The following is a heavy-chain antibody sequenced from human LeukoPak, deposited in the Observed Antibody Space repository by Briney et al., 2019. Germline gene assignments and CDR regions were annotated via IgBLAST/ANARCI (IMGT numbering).Heavy chain of an antibody. J-gene: IGHJ6*02. CDR2: IIPIFGTA. CDR3: ARDIVVVVAVGYYYYGMDV. V-gene: IGHV1-69*13. Sequence: SVKVSCKASGGTFTSYAISWVRQAPGQGLEWMGGIIPIFGTANYAQKFQGRVTITADESTSTAYMELSSLRSEDTAVYYCARDIVVVVAVGYYYYGMDVWGQGTTVTVSS. D-gene: IGHD2-15*01. CDR1: GGTFTSYA.